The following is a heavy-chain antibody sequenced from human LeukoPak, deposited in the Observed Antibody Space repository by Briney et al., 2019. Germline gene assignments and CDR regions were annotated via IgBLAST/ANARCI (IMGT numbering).Heavy chain of an antibody. CDR2: INPGNSDT. CDR3: ARQWLFDY. D-gene: IGHD5-12*01. V-gene: IGHV5-51*01. Sequence: GESLKISCKGSGYGVTTYWIAWVRQMPAKGLEWMGIINPGNSDTRYSPSFQGQVTISADKSISTAYLQWSSLMASDTAMYYCARQWLFDYWGQGTLVTVSS. CDR1: GYGVTTYW. J-gene: IGHJ4*02.